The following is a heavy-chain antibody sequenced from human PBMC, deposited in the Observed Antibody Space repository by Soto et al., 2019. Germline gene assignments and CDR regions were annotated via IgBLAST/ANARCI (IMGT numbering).Heavy chain of an antibody. J-gene: IGHJ6*03. V-gene: IGHV1-18*04. CDR3: ARAFFPYRYYYMDV. Sequence: QVQLVQSGAEVKKPGASVKVSCRASGYTFSTYIISWVRQAPGQGLEWMGWISAYNGKTNYAQKLQGRVTMTTDTSTSTAYMELRSLRSDDTAVYYCARAFFPYRYYYMDVGGKGTTVTVSS. CDR2: ISAYNGKT. D-gene: IGHD3-16*02. CDR1: GYTFSTYI.